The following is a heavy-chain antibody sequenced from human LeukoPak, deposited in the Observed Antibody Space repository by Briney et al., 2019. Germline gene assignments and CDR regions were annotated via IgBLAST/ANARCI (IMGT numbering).Heavy chain of an antibody. CDR1: GYTXTSFY. J-gene: IGHJ6*02. CDR2: TNSSGDST. CDR3: ARPSRTSWFYHYGMDV. D-gene: IGHD2-2*01. Sequence: GASVKVSCKASGYTXTSFYMHGVRQAPGQGLEWMGVTNSSGDSTTYAQNFRGRVTMTTDTSTSTVYMELSSLRSEDTAVYYCARPSRTSWFYHYGMDVWGPGTAVTVSS. V-gene: IGHV1-46*01.